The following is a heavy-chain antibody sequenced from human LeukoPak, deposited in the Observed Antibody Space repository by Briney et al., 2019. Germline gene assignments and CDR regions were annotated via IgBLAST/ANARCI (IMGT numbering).Heavy chain of an antibody. CDR2: ISYDGSNK. Sequence: GGSLRLSCAASGFTFSSYAMHWVRQAPCKGLEWVAVISYDGSNKYYADSVKGRFTISRDNSKNTLYLQMNSLRAEDTAVYYCARAYAAKYSSGWYDLGYWGQGTLVTVSS. V-gene: IGHV3-30-3*01. J-gene: IGHJ4*02. CDR3: ARAYAAKYSSGWYDLGY. CDR1: GFTFSSYA. D-gene: IGHD6-19*01.